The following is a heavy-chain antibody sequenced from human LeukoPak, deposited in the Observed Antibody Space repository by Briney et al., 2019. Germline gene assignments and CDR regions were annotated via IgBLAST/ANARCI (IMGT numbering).Heavy chain of an antibody. CDR2: ISGSGGST. V-gene: IGHV3-23*01. J-gene: IGHJ4*02. D-gene: IGHD1-26*01. CDR1: GFTFSSYA. Sequence: PGGSLRLSCAASGFTFSSYAMSWVRQAPGKGLEWVSAISGSGGSTYYADSVKGRFTLSRDNSKNMVYLQMSSLRGEDTALYYCAKDQSSGTYVDNWGQGTLVTVSS. CDR3: AKDQSSGTYVDN.